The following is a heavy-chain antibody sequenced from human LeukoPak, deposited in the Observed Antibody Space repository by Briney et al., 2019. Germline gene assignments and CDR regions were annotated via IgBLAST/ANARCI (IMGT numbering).Heavy chain of an antibody. V-gene: IGHV4-59*08. D-gene: IGHD6-13*01. J-gene: IGHJ1*01. CDR3: ARLPGISAV. CDR1: GGSTSRYY. Sequence: PSETLSLTCTVSGGSTSRYYWSWVRQPPGKSLEWIGYIYYSGSTTYNPSLKSRVTISIDTSNNRFSLNLTSVTAADTAVYYCARLPGISAVWGQGTPVIVSP. CDR2: IYYSGST.